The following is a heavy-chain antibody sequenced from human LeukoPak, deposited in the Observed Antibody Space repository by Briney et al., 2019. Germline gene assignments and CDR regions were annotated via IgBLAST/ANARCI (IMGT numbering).Heavy chain of an antibody. D-gene: IGHD3-9*01. V-gene: IGHV3-30*03. Sequence: PGGSLRLSCAASGFTFSSYGMHWVRQAPGKGLEWVAVISYDGSNKYYADSVKGRFTISRDNSKNTLYLQMNSLRAEDTAVYYCASGWLFRAFDIWGQGTMVTVSS. J-gene: IGHJ3*02. CDR3: ASGWLFRAFDI. CDR1: GFTFSSYG. CDR2: ISYDGSNK.